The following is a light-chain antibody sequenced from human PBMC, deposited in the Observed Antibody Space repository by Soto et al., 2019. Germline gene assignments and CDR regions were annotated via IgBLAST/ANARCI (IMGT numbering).Light chain of an antibody. V-gene: IGLV6-57*04. CDR2: GDT. CDR1: SGSIASNY. Sequence: NFMLTQPHSVSESPGKTVTISCTRSSGSIASNYVQWYQQRPGSAPATIIYGDTLRPPGVPDRFSGSIDISSNSASLTISGLKTEDEAVYYCQSYGVFGGRTKVTVL. J-gene: IGLJ3*02. CDR3: QSYGV.